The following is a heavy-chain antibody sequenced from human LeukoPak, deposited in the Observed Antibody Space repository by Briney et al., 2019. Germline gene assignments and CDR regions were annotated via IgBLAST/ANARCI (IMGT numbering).Heavy chain of an antibody. CDR1: GGSISSSSYY. Sequence: SEALSLTCTVSGGSISSSSYYWGWIRQPPGKGLEWIGSIYYSGSTYYNPSLKSRVTISVDTSKNQFSLKLSSVTAADTAVYYCARHYGDTYPSLVYYFDYWGQGTLVTVSS. CDR2: IYYSGST. V-gene: IGHV4-39*01. CDR3: ARHYGDTYPSLVYYFDY. D-gene: IGHD4-17*01. J-gene: IGHJ4*02.